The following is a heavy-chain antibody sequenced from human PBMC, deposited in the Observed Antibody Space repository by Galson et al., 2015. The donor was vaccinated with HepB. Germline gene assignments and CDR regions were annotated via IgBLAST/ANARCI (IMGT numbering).Heavy chain of an antibody. Sequence: SLRLSCAASGFTFSSYAMHWVRQAPGKGLEWVAVISYDGSNKYYADPVKGRFTISRDNSKNTLYLQMNSLRAEDTAVYYCARTPLEWSHYYYYYMDVWGKGTTVTVSS. CDR1: GFTFSSYA. CDR3: ARTPLEWSHYYYYYMDV. CDR2: ISYDGSNK. V-gene: IGHV3-30-3*01. J-gene: IGHJ6*03. D-gene: IGHD3-3*01.